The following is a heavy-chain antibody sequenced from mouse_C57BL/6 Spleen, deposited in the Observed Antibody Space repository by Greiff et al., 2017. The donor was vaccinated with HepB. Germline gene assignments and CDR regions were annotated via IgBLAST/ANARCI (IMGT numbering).Heavy chain of an antibody. CDR2: IDPETGGT. V-gene: IGHV1-15*01. D-gene: IGHD2-5*01. Sequence: QVQLKESGAELVRPGASVTLSCKASGYTFTDYEMHWVKQTPVHGLEWIGAIDPETGGTAYNQKFKGKAILTADKSSSTAYMELRSLTSEDSAVYYCTRRRYSNYYYAMDYWGQGTSVTVSS. J-gene: IGHJ4*01. CDR1: GYTFTDYE. CDR3: TRRRYSNYYYAMDY.